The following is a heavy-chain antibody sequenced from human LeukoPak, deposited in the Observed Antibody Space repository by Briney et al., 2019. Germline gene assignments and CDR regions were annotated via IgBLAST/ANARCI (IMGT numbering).Heavy chain of an antibody. J-gene: IGHJ3*02. CDR3: AREGAGYYDFWRGTDAFDI. D-gene: IGHD3-3*01. CDR1: GFKFSDFW. CDR2: IKEDGSEE. Sequence: PGGSLRLSCAASGFKFSDFWMTWVRQTPGKGLEWVANIKEDGSEEYHVDSVKGRFTISRDNSKNTLYLQMNSLRAEDTAVYYCAREGAGYYDFWRGTDAFDIWGQGTMVTVSS. V-gene: IGHV3-7*01.